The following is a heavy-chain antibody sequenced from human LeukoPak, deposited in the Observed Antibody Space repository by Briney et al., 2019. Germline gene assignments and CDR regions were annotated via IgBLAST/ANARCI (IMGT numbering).Heavy chain of an antibody. CDR3: ARDWEEGATTGFDY. D-gene: IGHD1-26*01. J-gene: IGHJ4*02. CDR1: GGSISTYY. CDR2: IYTSGST. V-gene: IGHV4-4*07. Sequence: SETLSLTCTVSGGSISTYYWSWIRQPAGKGLEWIGRIYTSGSTNYNPSLKSRVTISVDTSKNQFSLKLSSVTAADTAVYYCARDWEEGATTGFDYWGQGTLVTVSS.